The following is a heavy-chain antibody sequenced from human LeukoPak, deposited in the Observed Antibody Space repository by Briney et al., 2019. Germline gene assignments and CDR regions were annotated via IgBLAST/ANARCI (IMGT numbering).Heavy chain of an antibody. D-gene: IGHD6-19*01. CDR3: ATNLGAGWETFNY. Sequence: ASVKVSCKASGGTFSSYAISWVRQASGQGLEWMGGIIPIFGTANYAQKFQGRVTMTEDTSTDTAYMELSSLRSEDTAVYYCATNLGAGWETFNYWGQGTLVTVSS. J-gene: IGHJ4*02. V-gene: IGHV1-69*06. CDR2: IIPIFGTA. CDR1: GGTFSSYA.